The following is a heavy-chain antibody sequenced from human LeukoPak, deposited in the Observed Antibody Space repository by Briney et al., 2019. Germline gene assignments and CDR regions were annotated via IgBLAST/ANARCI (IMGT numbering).Heavy chain of an antibody. Sequence: PGGSLRLSCTASGFTFASHSMTWVRQAPGKGLEWVSAITTSGDDTCYAESVRGRFTISRDNSKNTLSLQMNSLRVEDTAVYYCARDLPGLVWFGNWGQGSLVTVSS. J-gene: IGHJ4*02. V-gene: IGHV3-23*01. CDR1: GFTFASHS. CDR3: ARDLPGLVWFGN. CDR2: ITTSGDDT. D-gene: IGHD3-10*01.